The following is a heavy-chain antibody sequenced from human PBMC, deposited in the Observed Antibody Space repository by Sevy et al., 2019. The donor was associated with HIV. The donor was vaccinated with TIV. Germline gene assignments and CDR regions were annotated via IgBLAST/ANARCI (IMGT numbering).Heavy chain of an antibody. Sequence: GGSLRLSCAASGFTFSDHYIDWVRQAPGKGLEWVGRSRNKANSYTTEYAASVKGRFTISRADSMNSLVLQMSSLKSEDTAVYYCARGALGNYAFDIWGQGTMVTVSS. CDR3: ARGALGNYAFDI. D-gene: IGHD7-27*01. CDR2: SRNKANSYTT. J-gene: IGHJ3*02. CDR1: GFTFSDHY. V-gene: IGHV3-72*01.